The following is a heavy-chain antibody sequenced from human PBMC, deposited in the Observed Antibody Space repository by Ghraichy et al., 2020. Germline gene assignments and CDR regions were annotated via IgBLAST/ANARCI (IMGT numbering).Heavy chain of an antibody. V-gene: IGHV3-23*01. J-gene: IGHJ6*02. CDR1: GFTFSSYA. D-gene: IGHD6-13*01. CDR3: AKRGGAIAAAGPYYYYGMDV. Sequence: LSLTCAASGFTFSSYAMSWVRQAPGKGLEWVSAISGSGGSTYYADSVKGRFTISRDNSKNTLYLQMNSLRAEDTAVYYCAKRGGAIAAAGPYYYYGMDVWGQGTTVTVSS. CDR2: ISGSGGST.